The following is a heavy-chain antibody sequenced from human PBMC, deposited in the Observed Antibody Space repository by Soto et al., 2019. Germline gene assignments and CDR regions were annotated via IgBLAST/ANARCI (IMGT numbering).Heavy chain of an antibody. CDR2: IKQDGSEK. Sequence: GGSLRLSCAASGFTFSSYAMSWVRQAPGKGLEWVANIKQDGSEKYYVDSVKGRFTISRDNAKNSLYLQMNSLRAEDTAVYYCARGNWIRSFDYWGQGTLVTVSS. J-gene: IGHJ4*02. V-gene: IGHV3-7*01. CDR3: ARGNWIRSFDY. CDR1: GFTFSSYA. D-gene: IGHD1-20*01.